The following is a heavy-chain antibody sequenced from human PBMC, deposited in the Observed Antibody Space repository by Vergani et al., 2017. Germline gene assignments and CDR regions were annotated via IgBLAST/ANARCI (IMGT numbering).Heavy chain of an antibody. V-gene: IGHV4-39*07. D-gene: IGHD5-18*01. CDR2: IYYSGST. J-gene: IGHJ4*02. CDR1: GGSISSSSYY. Sequence: QLQLQESGPGLVKPSETLSLTCTVSGGSISSSSYYWGWIRQPPGKGLEWIGSIYYSGSTYYNPSLKSRVTISVDTSKNQFSLKLSSVTAADTAVDYCARGNSYGTSDYWGQGTLVTVSS. CDR3: ARGNSYGTSDY.